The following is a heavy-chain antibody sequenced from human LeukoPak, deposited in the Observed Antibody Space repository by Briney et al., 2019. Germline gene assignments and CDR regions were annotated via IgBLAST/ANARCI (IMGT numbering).Heavy chain of an antibody. D-gene: IGHD3-22*01. CDR3: ARVMGLYDSLDY. V-gene: IGHV4-59*01. CDR1: GGSISSYY. J-gene: IGHJ4*02. Sequence: SETLSLTCTVSGGSISSYYWSWIRQPPGKGLEWIGYIYYSGSTNYNPSLKSRVTISVDTSKNQLSLKLSSVTAADTAVYYCARVMGLYDSLDYWGQGTLVTVSS. CDR2: IYYSGST.